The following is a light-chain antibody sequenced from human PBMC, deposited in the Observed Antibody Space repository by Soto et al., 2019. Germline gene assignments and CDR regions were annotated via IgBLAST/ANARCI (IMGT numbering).Light chain of an antibody. Sequence: DVVMTQSPLSLSVTLGQPASISFRSSQSLVYSDGNTYLNWFQQRPGQSPRRLIYKVSNRDSGVPERLRFSGSGNDLRLKISRVAAEDVGFYYCTQGTHWPGTVGHGAKVDIK. CDR1: QSLVYSDGNTY. CDR2: KVS. J-gene: IGKJ1*01. CDR3: TQGTHWPGT. V-gene: IGKV2-30*01.